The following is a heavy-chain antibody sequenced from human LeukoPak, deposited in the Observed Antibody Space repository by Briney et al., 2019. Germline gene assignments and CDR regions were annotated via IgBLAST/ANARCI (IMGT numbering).Heavy chain of an antibody. Sequence: GGSLRLSCAASGFTFSSYAMSWVRQAPGKGLEWVSAISGSGGNTYYADSVKGRFTISRDNSKNTLFLQMNSLRAEDTAVYYCAKGSGDSSAWFQLFDYWGQGTLVTVSS. CDR1: GFTFSSYA. D-gene: IGHD6-19*01. CDR2: ISGSGGNT. CDR3: AKGSGDSSAWFQLFDY. J-gene: IGHJ4*02. V-gene: IGHV3-23*01.